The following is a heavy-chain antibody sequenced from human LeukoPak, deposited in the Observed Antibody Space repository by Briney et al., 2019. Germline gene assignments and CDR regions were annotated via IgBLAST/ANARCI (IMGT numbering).Heavy chain of an antibody. V-gene: IGHV4-59*01. D-gene: IGHD3-16*01. CDR3: ARDLRAAY. CDR1: GGSISSYY. CDR2: IYYSGST. J-gene: IGHJ4*02. Sequence: SETLSLTCTVSGGSISSYYWSWIRQPPGKGLEWIGYIYYSGSTNYNPSLKSRVTISVDASKTQFSLKLNSVTAADTAVYYCARDLRAAYWGQGTLVTVSS.